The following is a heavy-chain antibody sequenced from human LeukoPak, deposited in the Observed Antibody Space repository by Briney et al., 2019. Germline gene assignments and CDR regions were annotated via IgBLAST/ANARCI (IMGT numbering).Heavy chain of an antibody. V-gene: IGHV1-8*01. D-gene: IGHD5-24*01. J-gene: IGHJ4*02. Sequence: ASVKVFCKASGNTFTSYDINWVRQATGQGLEWMGWMNPNSGNTGYAQKFQGRVTMTRNTSISTAYMELSSLRSEDTAVYYCARSRDGYKFPFEWGQGTLATVSS. CDR3: ARSRDGYKFPFE. CDR1: GNTFTSYD. CDR2: MNPNSGNT.